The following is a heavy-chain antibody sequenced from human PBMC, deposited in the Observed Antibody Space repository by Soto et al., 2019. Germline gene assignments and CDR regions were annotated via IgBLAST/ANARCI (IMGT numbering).Heavy chain of an antibody. V-gene: IGHV3-11*06. J-gene: IGHJ4*02. CDR2: IISSSSYT. D-gene: IGHD6-13*01. CDR1: GFXFSDYY. Sequence: GXLRLSCASSGFXFSDYYMSWIRHAPGKGLEWVSYIISSSSYTNYADSVKGRFNISRENAKNSLYLQMNSLIAEETAVYYCARDRDSAAAGLYYFDYWGQGTLVTVSS. CDR3: ARDRDSAAAGLYYFDY.